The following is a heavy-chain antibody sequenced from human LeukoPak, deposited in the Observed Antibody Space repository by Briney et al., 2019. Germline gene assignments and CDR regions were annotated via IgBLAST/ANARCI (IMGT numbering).Heavy chain of an antibody. D-gene: IGHD6-19*01. J-gene: IGHJ4*02. CDR3: AKDPTSSGWSVGYFDY. CDR2: ISYDGSNK. CDR1: GFTFSSYG. V-gene: IGHV3-30*18. Sequence: GGSLRLSCAASGFTFSSYGMHWVRQAPGKGLEWVAVISYDGSNKYYADSVKGRFTISRDNSKNTLYLQMNSLRAEDTAVYYCAKDPTSSGWSVGYFDYWGQGTLVTVSS.